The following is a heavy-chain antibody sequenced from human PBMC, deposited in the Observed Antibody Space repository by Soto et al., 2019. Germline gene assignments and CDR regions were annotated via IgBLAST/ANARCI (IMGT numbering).Heavy chain of an antibody. CDR1: GFTFSSYA. CDR3: PLFPLMGPATIYY. D-gene: IGHD5-12*01. V-gene: IGHV3-23*01. Sequence: EVQLLESGGGLVQPGGSLRLSCAASGFTFSSYAMSWVRQAPGKGLEWVSAISGSGGSTYYADSVKGRFTISRDNSKNTLNLQMNSLRAEDTAEYSCPLFPLMGPATIYYWGQEPWSPSPQ. J-gene: IGHJ4*01. CDR2: ISGSGGST.